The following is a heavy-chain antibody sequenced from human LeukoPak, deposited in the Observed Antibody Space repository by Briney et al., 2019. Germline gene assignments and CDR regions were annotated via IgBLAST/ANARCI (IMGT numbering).Heavy chain of an antibody. Sequence: GASVKVSCKASGYTFTSYYMHWVRQAPGQGLEWMGIINPSGGSTSYAQKFQGRVTMTRDTSTSTVYMELSSLRSEDMAVYYCARTQLADDSSGYYLPYWGQGTLVTVSS. CDR2: INPSGGST. CDR1: GYTFTSYY. CDR3: ARTQLADDSSGYYLPY. D-gene: IGHD3-22*01. V-gene: IGHV1-46*01. J-gene: IGHJ4*02.